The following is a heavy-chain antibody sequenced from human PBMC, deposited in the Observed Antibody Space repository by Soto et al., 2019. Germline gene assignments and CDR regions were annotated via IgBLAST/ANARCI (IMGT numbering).Heavy chain of an antibody. CDR1: GGSIGSPNFY. J-gene: IGHJ5*02. D-gene: IGHD5-18*01. CDR2: VYYNGTT. CDR3: ARHDVSYGQYNWFEP. V-gene: IGHV4-31*03. Sequence: SETLSLTCRVSGGSIGSPNFYWSWIRQHPGKGLEWLGYVYYNGTTYYNPSLKSRVSISVDTSKNQFSLKLSSVTAADTAAYYCARHDVSYGQYNWFEPWGQGTLVTVS.